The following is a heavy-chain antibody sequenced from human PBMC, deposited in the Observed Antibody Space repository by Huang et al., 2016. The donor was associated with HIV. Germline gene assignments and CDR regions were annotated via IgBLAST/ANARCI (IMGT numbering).Heavy chain of an antibody. CDR3: AILVVTPRFAFDI. CDR1: GGSFSGYY. J-gene: IGHJ3*02. Sequence: QVQLQQWGAGLLKPSETLSLTCAVYGGSFSGYYWSWVRQPPGKGLEWIGEINHSGSTHYNPSSKSRVTISVDTSKNQFSLKLNSVTAADTAVYYCAILVVTPRFAFDIWGQGTMVTVSS. D-gene: IGHD2-21*02. V-gene: IGHV4-34*01. CDR2: INHSGST.